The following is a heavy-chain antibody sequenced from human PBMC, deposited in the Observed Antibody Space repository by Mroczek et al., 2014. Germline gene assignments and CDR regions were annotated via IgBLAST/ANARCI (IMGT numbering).Heavy chain of an antibody. CDR3: ARDRPHNWLDS. Sequence: QVQLVEVWGREVKEPGASVRVSCKASGYPFSGYYIHWMRQAPGQGLEWMGRIDPKSGDTKYAQKFQDRVTVTRDTSITTIYMELRRLKFDDTAVYFCARDRPHNWLDSWGQGTLVTVSS. CDR2: IDPKSGDT. D-gene: IGHD6-6*01. V-gene: IGHV1-2*06. J-gene: IGHJ5*01. CDR1: GYPFSGYY.